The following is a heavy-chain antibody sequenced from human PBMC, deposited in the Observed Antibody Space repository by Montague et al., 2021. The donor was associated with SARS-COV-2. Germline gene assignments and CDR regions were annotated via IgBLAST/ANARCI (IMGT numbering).Heavy chain of an antibody. CDR3: ARYYGGSFYGLDV. J-gene: IGHJ6*02. CDR1: GFQFDDSG. CDR2: INWSADKT. V-gene: IGHV3-20*04. Sequence: YLRLSCAASGFQFDDSGMTWVRQAPGKGLEWVCDINWSADKTTYADSVKGRFTISRDNAKNSLFLQMNSLRAGDTALYYCARYYGGSFYGLDVWGQGTTVIVSS. D-gene: IGHD3-3*01.